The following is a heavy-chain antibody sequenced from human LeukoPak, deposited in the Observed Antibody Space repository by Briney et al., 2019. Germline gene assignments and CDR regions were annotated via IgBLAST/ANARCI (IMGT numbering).Heavy chain of an antibody. Sequence: GRSLRLSCAASGFTFSSYGMHWVRQAPGKGLEWVAVIWYGGSDKYYADSVKGRFTISRDNSKNTLYLQMNSLRAEDTAVYYCAKDKDYGYYMDVWGKGTTVTVYS. CDR2: IWYGGSDK. J-gene: IGHJ6*03. CDR3: AKDKDYGYYMDV. D-gene: IGHD3-16*01. V-gene: IGHV3-33*06. CDR1: GFTFSSYG.